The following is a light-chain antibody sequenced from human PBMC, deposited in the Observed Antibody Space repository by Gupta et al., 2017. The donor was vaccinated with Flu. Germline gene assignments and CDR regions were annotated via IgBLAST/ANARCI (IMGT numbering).Light chain of an antibody. V-gene: IGKV1-6*01. CDR2: AAS. CDR1: QGIRND. J-gene: IGKJ2*01. CDR3: LQDYNYPRT. Sequence: AIQMTQTPSSLSASVGDRVTITCRASQGIRNDLGWYQQKPGKAPKLLIYAASSVQSGVPSRFSGSGSGTDFTLTISSLQPEDFANYYCLQDYNYPRTFGQGTKLEIK.